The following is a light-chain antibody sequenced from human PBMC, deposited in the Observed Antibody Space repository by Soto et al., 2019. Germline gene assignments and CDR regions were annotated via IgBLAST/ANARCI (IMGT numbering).Light chain of an antibody. CDR1: ESVSGN. J-gene: IGKJ5*01. Sequence: EIVMTQSPATLSVSPGERATLSCRASESVSGNLDWYQQKPCQAPRLLIYYTASRATAIPARFSGSGSGTEFTLTISSLQSEDFAVYYCQQYSKWPTFGQGTRLEIK. CDR2: YTA. CDR3: QQYSKWPT. V-gene: IGKV3-15*01.